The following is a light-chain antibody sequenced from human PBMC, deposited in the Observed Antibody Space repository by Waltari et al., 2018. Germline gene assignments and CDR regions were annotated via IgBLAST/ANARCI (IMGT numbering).Light chain of an antibody. V-gene: IGKV3-20*01. CDR2: GAS. CDR1: QSVGRS. Sequence: EIVLTQSPGTLSLSPGERATLSCWASQSVGRSLAWYQQKRGQAPSLLIYGASTRAIGIPDRFSGSGSGTDFSLTISRLEPEDFAVYYCQHYVRLPVTFGQGTKVEI. J-gene: IGKJ1*01. CDR3: QHYVRLPVT.